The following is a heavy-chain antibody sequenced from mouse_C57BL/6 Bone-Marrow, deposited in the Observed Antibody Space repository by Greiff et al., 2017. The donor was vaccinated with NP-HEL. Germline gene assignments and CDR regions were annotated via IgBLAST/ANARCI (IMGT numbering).Heavy chain of an antibody. CDR1: GYAFSSSW. D-gene: IGHD1-1*01. J-gene: IGHJ3*01. V-gene: IGHV1-82*01. CDR3: ARLLCFAY. Sequence: VQRVESGPELVKPGASVKISCKASGYAFSSSWMNWVKQRPGKGLEWIGRIYPGDGDTNYNGKFKGKATLTADKSSSTAYMQLSSLTSEDSAVYFCARLLCFAYWGQGTLVTVSA. CDR2: IYPGDGDT.